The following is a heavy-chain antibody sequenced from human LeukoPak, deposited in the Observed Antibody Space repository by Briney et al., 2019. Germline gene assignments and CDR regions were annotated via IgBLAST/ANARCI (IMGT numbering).Heavy chain of an antibody. V-gene: IGHV1-2*02. D-gene: IGHD4-17*01. CDR2: INPNSGGT. CDR3: ASDYGDYGPGAFDI. Sequence: ASVKVSCKAFGYTFTGYYIHWVRQAPGQGLEWMGWINPNSGGTNYAQKFQGRVTMTRDTSISTAYMELSRLRSDDTAVYYCASDYGDYGPGAFDIWGQGKMVTVSS. J-gene: IGHJ3*02. CDR1: GYTFTGYY.